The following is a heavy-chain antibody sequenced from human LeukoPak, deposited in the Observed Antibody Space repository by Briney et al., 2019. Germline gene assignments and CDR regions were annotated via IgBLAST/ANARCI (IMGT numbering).Heavy chain of an antibody. CDR1: RFTFINAW. V-gene: IGHV3-15*01. CDR2: IKSKTDGGTT. CDR3: TTDEWA. Sequence: GGSLRLSCAASRFTFINAWTSWLRQAPGKGLEWVGHIKSKTDGGTTDYAAPVKGRFTISRDDSENTPYLQMNSLKTEDTAMYYCTTDEWAWGQGTLVTVSS. J-gene: IGHJ4*02. D-gene: IGHD1-26*01.